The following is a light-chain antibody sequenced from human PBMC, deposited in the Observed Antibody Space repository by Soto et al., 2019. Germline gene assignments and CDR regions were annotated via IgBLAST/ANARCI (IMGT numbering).Light chain of an antibody. CDR2: AAS. J-gene: IGKJ3*01. CDR3: QKSFNAPFT. CDR1: QSISYY. V-gene: IGKV1-39*01. Sequence: DIQMTQFPSSLSASVGGRVTITCRASQSISYYLNWYQQRPGKAPNLLIYAASNLQSGLPSRFSGSGSGTDFTLTITSLQPEDFATYICQKSFNAPFTFGPGTTV.